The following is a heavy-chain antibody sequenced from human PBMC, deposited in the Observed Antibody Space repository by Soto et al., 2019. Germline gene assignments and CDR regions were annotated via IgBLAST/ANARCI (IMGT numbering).Heavy chain of an antibody. J-gene: IGHJ6*02. CDR1: GGSISSGDYY. D-gene: IGHD2-2*01. CDR2: VYYRGST. Sequence: SETLSLTCTVSGGSISSGDYYWGWIRQPPGKGLEWIGYVYYRGSTSYNASLKSRTSISADPSNNQFSLKLHSVTAADTAVYFCGTMPIVVEPAPMDVWGPGTSVTVSS. V-gene: IGHV4-30-4*01. CDR3: GTMPIVVEPAPMDV.